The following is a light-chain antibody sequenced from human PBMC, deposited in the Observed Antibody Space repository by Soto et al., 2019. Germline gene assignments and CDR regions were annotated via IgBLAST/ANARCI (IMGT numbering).Light chain of an antibody. J-gene: IGKJ4*01. CDR2: GAS. V-gene: IGKV3-11*01. CDR1: QSVSSY. CDR3: QQRSNWPPLT. Sequence: DIVLTQSPATLSLSPGESATLSCRASQSVSSYLAWYQQKPGQAPRLLIYGASNRATGIPARFSGSGSGTDFTLTISSLEPEDFAVYYCQQRSNWPPLTFGGGTKVEIK.